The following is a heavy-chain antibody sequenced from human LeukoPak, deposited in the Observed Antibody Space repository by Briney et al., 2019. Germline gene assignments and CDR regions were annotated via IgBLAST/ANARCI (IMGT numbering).Heavy chain of an antibody. D-gene: IGHD3-16*01. J-gene: IGHJ4*02. CDR2: INPNTGGT. CDR3: ARSPATFGDYFDY. Sequence: ASVKVSCKASGFTFAAYYMHWVRQAPGQGLEWMGWINPNTGGTNYAQKFQGRVTVTRDTSISTAYMGLSRLKSDDTAVYYCARSPATFGDYFDYWGQGTLVAVSS. CDR1: GFTFAAYY. V-gene: IGHV1-2*02.